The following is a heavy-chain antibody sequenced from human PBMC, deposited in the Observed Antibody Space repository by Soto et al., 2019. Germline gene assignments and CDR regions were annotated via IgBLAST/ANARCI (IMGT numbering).Heavy chain of an antibody. Sequence: QITLKESGPTLVKPTQTLTLTCTLSGSSLSSTRMGVGWIRQPPEKALEWLALIYWDDDNRYSPFLKSRLTITKDTSKNQVVLTMSNMDPVDTARYYCAHIVVAGLGYYFDYWGQGTLVTVSS. CDR3: AHIVVAGLGYYFDY. V-gene: IGHV2-5*02. D-gene: IGHD6-19*01. CDR1: GSSLSSTRMG. CDR2: IYWDDDN. J-gene: IGHJ4*02.